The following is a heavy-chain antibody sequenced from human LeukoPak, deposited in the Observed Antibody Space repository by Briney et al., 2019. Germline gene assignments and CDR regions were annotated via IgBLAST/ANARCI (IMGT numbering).Heavy chain of an antibody. CDR3: ARRRDGYNYNYFDY. CDR1: GDSVGSYY. Sequence: PSETLSLTCSVSGDSVGSYYWNWIRQPPGKGLEWIGHVYYSGSANYKPSLESRVTISLDTSKNQFSLKLSSVTAADTAVYYCARRRDGYNYNYFDYWGQGTLVTVSS. CDR2: VYYSGSA. D-gene: IGHD5-24*01. V-gene: IGHV4-59*08. J-gene: IGHJ4*02.